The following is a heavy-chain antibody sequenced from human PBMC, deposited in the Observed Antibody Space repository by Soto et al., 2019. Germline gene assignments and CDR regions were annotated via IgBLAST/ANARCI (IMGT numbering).Heavy chain of an antibody. CDR3: ARHRPRGYCSSTSCYGNYYYYMDF. CDR1: GYSFTSYW. V-gene: IGHV5-51*01. J-gene: IGHJ6*03. D-gene: IGHD2-2*01. Sequence: GESLKISCKGSGYSFTSYWIGWVRQMPGKGLEWMGLIYPGDSDTRYSPSFQGQVSISADKSISTAYLQWSSLKASDTAMYYCARHRPRGYCSSTSCYGNYYYYMDFWGKGTTVTVSS. CDR2: IYPGDSDT.